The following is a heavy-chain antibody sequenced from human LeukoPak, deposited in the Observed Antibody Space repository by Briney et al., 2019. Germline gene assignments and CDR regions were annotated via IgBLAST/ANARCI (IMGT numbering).Heavy chain of an antibody. CDR2: VDPKDGET. J-gene: IGHJ3*02. CDR3: ATDSQAAKHDAFDI. V-gene: IGHV1-24*01. CDR1: GYNLTELS. D-gene: IGHD6-13*01. Sequence: ASVKLSCKVSGYNLTELSMHWVRQAPGKGLEWMGGVDPKDGETIYAQNFQGRVTMTEDTSTDTAYMELSSLRSEDKAVYYCATDSQAAKHDAFDIWGQGTMVTVSS.